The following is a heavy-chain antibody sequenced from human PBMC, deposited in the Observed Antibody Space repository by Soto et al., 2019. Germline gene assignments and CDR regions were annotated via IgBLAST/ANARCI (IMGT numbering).Heavy chain of an antibody. CDR2: INHSGST. D-gene: IGHD5-12*01. CDR1: GGSFSGYY. Sequence: SETLSLTCAVYGGSFSGYYWSWIRQPPGKGLEWIGEINHSGSTNYNPSLKSRVTISVDTSKNQFSLKLSSVTAADTAVYYCARIIVATTMGATVDYWGQGTLVTVSS. CDR3: ARIIVATTMGATVDY. J-gene: IGHJ4*02. V-gene: IGHV4-34*01.